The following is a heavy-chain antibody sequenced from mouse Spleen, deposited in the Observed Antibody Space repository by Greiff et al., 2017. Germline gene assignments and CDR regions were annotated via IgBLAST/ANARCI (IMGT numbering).Heavy chain of an antibody. CDR2: ISDGGSYT. CDR3: ARDGKGAMDY. CDR1: GFTFSDYY. D-gene: IGHD2-1*01. Sequence: EVQVVESGGGLVQPGGSLRLSCAASGFTFSDYYMYWVRQTPEKRLEWVATISDGGSYTYYPDSVKGRFTISRDNAKNNLYLQMSSLKSEDTAMYYCARDGKGAMDYWGQGTSVTVSS. J-gene: IGHJ4*01. V-gene: IGHV5-4*02.